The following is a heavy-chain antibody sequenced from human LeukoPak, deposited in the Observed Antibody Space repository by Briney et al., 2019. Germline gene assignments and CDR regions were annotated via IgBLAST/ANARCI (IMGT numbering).Heavy chain of an antibody. CDR2: IYYSGST. CDR1: SASISIGGYY. V-gene: IGHV4-31*03. D-gene: IGHD3-3*01. CDR3: ARAPDFWCGSHIDY. J-gene: IGHJ4*02. Sequence: SQTLSLTCPVSSASISIGGYYSSWLRQHPGKGLEWIGYIYYSGSTYYNPSLKTRATISVDTSNNHFSLKLSSVTAAPSAAYYCARAPDFWCGSHIDYGDQGTLVIVSS.